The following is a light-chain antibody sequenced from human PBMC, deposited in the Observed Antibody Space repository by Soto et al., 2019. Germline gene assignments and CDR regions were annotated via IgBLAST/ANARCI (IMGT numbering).Light chain of an antibody. Sequence: QSALTQPASVSGSPGQSITISCPGTGSDVGGYNYVSWYQQHPGKAPKVMIYDVSNRPSGVSNRFSGSKSGNTASLTISGLHAEDEADYYCSSYTSASTPLVFGGGTKLTVL. J-gene: IGLJ2*01. CDR2: DVS. V-gene: IGLV2-14*01. CDR3: SSYTSASTPLV. CDR1: GSDVGGYNY.